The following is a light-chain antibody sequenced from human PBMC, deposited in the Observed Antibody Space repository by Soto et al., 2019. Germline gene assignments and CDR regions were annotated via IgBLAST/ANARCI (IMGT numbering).Light chain of an antibody. CDR1: FNDVGGYNY. V-gene: IGLV2-8*01. CDR3: SSYVGNNNLV. Sequence: QAVVTQPPSASGSPGQSVTISCTGTFNDVGGYNYVSWYQQHPGKAPKVIIYEVYKRPSGVPERFSGSKSDKTASLTVSGLQADDEADYYCSSYVGNNNLVFGGGTKVTVL. CDR2: EVY. J-gene: IGLJ3*02.